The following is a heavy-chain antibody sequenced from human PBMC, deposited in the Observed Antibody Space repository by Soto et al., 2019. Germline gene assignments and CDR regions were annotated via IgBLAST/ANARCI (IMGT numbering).Heavy chain of an antibody. CDR2: VFWKNGNV. J-gene: IGHJ6*04. D-gene: IGHD4-17*01. CDR1: GFTPDDYA. Sequence: EVQLVESGGGLVQPGRSLRLSCAVSGFTPDDYAMHWVRQTPGKVLEWVAGVFWKNGNVGHEDSVKGRFTISRDKAKCSLSLQRNSLRAEDTALYFCIRDMTPGGADGWGKGTTLTVSS. CDR3: IRDMTPGGADG. V-gene: IGHV3-9*02.